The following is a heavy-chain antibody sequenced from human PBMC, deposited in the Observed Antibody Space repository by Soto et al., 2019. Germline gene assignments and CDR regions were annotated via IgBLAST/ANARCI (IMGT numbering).Heavy chain of an antibody. V-gene: IGHV6-1*01. Sequence: QVQLQQSGPGLVKPSQTLSLTCAISGDSVSSNSAAWNWVRQSPSRGLEWLGRIYFRSRWYSNYGFAVKSRITINPDTSQNQFSLQLNSVTPEDTAVYYCARDPPFSSGALDVWGQGTTVTVSS. CDR3: ARDPPFSSGALDV. CDR2: IYFRSRWYS. CDR1: GDSVSSNSAA. D-gene: IGHD1-26*01. J-gene: IGHJ6*02.